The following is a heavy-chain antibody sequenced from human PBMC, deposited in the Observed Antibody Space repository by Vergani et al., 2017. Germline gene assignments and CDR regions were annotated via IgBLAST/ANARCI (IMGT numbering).Heavy chain of an antibody. J-gene: IGHJ4*02. Sequence: QVQLQESGPGLVKPSETLSLPCTVSGGSISSYYWSWIRQPPGKGREWIGYIYYSGSTNYNPSLKSRVTISVDTSKNQFSLKQSSVTAADTAVYYCAMLAVAAPGGDYWGQGTLVTVSS. V-gene: IGHV4-59*08. D-gene: IGHD6-19*01. CDR3: AMLAVAAPGGDY. CDR2: IYYSGST. CDR1: GGSISSYY.